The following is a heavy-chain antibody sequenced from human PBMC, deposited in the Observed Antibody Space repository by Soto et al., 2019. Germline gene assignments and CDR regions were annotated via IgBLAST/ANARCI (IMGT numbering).Heavy chain of an antibody. V-gene: IGHV4-59*08. D-gene: IGHD3-10*01. CDR1: GGSISSHY. Sequence: SETLSLTCTVSGGSISSHYWSWIRQPPGKGLEWIGYMYYSGSTDYNPSLKSRVTISVDTSKNQFSLKLSSVTAADTAVYYCARHLYGSGERFDPWGQGTLVTVSS. CDR2: MYYSGST. J-gene: IGHJ5*02. CDR3: ARHLYGSGERFDP.